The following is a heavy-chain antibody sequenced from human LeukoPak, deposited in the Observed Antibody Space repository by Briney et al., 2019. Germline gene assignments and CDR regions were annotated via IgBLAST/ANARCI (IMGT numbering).Heavy chain of an antibody. V-gene: IGHV3-66*01. CDR3: ARGWFEVVVVGGYYYGMDV. Sequence: GGSLRLSCAASGFTVSSNYMSWVRQAPGKGLEWVSVIYSGGSTYYADSVKGRFTISRDNSKNTLYLQMNSLRAEDTAVYYCARGWFEVVVVGGYYYGMDVWGQGTTVTVSS. CDR2: IYSGGST. J-gene: IGHJ6*02. D-gene: IGHD2-15*01. CDR1: GFTVSSNY.